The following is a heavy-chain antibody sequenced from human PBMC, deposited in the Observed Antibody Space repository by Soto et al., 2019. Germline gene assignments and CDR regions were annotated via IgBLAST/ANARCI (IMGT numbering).Heavy chain of an antibody. Sequence: EVHPVESGGGLVQPGGSLRLSCAVSGLTLSRYWMRWVRQAPGKGLEWVANINQDGSDKNYLDSVKGRFTVSRDNAKNSLYLQMIGLRVEDTAVYFCARGHYGMEDWGQGTTVTVSS. V-gene: IGHV3-7*05. CDR1: GLTLSRYW. CDR2: INQDGSDK. J-gene: IGHJ6*02. CDR3: ARGHYGMED.